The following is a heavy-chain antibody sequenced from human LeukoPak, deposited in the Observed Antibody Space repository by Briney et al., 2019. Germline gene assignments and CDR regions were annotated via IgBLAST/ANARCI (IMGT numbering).Heavy chain of an antibody. CDR2: IYYSGVT. Sequence: SETLSLTCTVSGGSISPYYWSWIRQPPGKGLELIGYIYYSGVTKYNPSLKSRVIISLDTSNNQFSLKLNSVTAADTAVYFCARVHRYCSGGSCYLLDFWGQGTLVTVSS. CDR1: GGSISPYY. J-gene: IGHJ4*02. CDR3: ARVHRYCSGGSCYLLDF. D-gene: IGHD2-15*01. V-gene: IGHV4-59*01.